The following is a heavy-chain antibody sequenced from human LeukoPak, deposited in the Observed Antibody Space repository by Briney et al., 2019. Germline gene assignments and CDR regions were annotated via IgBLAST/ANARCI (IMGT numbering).Heavy chain of an antibody. CDR1: GYTFTSYA. J-gene: IGHJ4*02. Sequence: ASVKVSCKASGYTFTSYAMHWVRQAPGQGLEWMGGIIPIFGTANYAQKFQGRVTITADESTSTAYMELSSLRSEDTAVYYCARGGGGYSYGKVWGQGTLVTVSS. CDR2: IIPIFGTA. D-gene: IGHD5-18*01. V-gene: IGHV1-69*13. CDR3: ARGGGGYSYGKV.